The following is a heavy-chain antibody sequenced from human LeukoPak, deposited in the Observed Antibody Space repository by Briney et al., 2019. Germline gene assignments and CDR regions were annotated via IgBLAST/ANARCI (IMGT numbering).Heavy chain of an antibody. J-gene: IGHJ4*02. Sequence: ASVKVSCKASGYTFTGYYMHWVRQAPGQGLEWMGWINPNSGGTNYAQKFQGRVTMTGDTSISTAYMELSRLRSDDTAVYYCARAPGTIAARDYWGQGTLVTVSS. CDR3: ARAPGTIAARDY. CDR1: GYTFTGYY. V-gene: IGHV1-2*02. CDR2: INPNSGGT. D-gene: IGHD6-13*01.